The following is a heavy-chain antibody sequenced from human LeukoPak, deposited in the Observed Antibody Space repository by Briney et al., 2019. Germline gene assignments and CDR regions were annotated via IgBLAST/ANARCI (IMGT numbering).Heavy chain of an antibody. CDR1: GFTFSDHY. CDR2: IKNKASSYTT. J-gene: IGHJ4*02. D-gene: IGHD6-19*01. CDR3: VLAVGGTSDY. Sequence: GGSLRLSCAASGFTFSDHYMDWVRQAPGKGLEWTGRIKNKASSYTTEYAASVKGRFIISRDDSRNSLYLQMNSLKTEDTAVYYCVLAVGGTSDYWGQGTLVTVSS. V-gene: IGHV3-72*01.